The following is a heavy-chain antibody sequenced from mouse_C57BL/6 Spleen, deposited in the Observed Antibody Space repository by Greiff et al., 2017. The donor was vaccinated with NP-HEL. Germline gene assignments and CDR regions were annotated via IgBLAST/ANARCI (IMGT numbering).Heavy chain of an antibody. D-gene: IGHD1-3*01. Sequence: QVQLQQSGAELVKPGASVKISCKASGYAFSSYWMNWVKQRPGKGLEWIGQIYPGDGDTNYNGKFKGKATLTADKSSSTAYMQLSSLTSEDSAVYFCARRGLSYAMDYWGQGTSVTVSS. CDR3: ARRGLSYAMDY. CDR2: IYPGDGDT. V-gene: IGHV1-80*01. J-gene: IGHJ4*01. CDR1: GYAFSSYW.